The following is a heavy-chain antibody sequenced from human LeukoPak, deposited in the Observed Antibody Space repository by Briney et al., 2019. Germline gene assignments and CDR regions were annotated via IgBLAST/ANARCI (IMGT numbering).Heavy chain of an antibody. CDR3: ARGGNNYYGIDV. CDR1: GYTFTSYD. V-gene: IGHV1-8*01. CDR2: MNPNSDNT. D-gene: IGHD4-23*01. J-gene: IGHJ6*02. Sequence: ASVKASCKPSGYTFTSYDINWVRQATGQGLEWMGWMNPNSDNTGSAQKFQGRVTMNRNTSISTAYMELSSLRSEDTAVYYCARGGNNYYGIDVWGQGTTVTVSS.